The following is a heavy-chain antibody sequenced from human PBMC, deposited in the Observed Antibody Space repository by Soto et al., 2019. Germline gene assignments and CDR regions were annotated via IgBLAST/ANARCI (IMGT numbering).Heavy chain of an antibody. CDR2: IGKSGDST. D-gene: IGHD6-13*01. V-gene: IGHV3-23*01. CDR1: GFIFSTYD. J-gene: IGHJ5*02. Sequence: HPGGSLRLSCAASGFIFSTYDMSWVRQTPGKGLEWVSSIGKSGDSTYYADSVKGRFTVSRDNSKNTLFLQMNSLRAEDTALYYCAKDPPRGPLGIAAAGSRWFNPWGQGTLVTVSS. CDR3: AKDPPRGPLGIAAAGSRWFNP.